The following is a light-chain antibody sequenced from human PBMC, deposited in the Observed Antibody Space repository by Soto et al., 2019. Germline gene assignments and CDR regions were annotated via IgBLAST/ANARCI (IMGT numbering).Light chain of an antibody. V-gene: IGLV2-14*01. J-gene: IGLJ1*01. Sequence: QSVLTQPASVSGSPGQSITISCTGTSSDVGFFNYVSWYQQHPGKAPKLMIYEVSNRPSGISNRFSGSKSGNTASLTISGLQAEDEADYYCSSYTSSTTSVFGIGTKLTVL. CDR3: SSYTSSTTSV. CDR2: EVS. CDR1: SSDVGFFNY.